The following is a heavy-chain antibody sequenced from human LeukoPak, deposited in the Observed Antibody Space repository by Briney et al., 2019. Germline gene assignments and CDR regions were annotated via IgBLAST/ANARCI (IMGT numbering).Heavy chain of an antibody. CDR1: GYTFTGYY. D-gene: IGHD3-22*01. J-gene: IGHJ4*02. CDR3: ARDLDSSGYYYVFQY. CDR2: MNPNSGGT. Sequence: GASVKVSCKASGYTFTGYYIHWVRQAPGQGLEWMGLMNPNSGGTKFAQRFQGRVTMTRDTSISTAYLELRGLESDDTAVYYCARDLDSSGYYYVFQYWGQGTLVTVSS. V-gene: IGHV1-2*02.